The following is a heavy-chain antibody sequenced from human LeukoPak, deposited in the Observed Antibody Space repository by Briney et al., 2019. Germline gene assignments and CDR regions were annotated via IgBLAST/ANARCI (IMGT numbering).Heavy chain of an antibody. D-gene: IGHD3-22*01. CDR1: GGSISSYY. CDR2: IYYSGST. V-gene: IGHV4-59*01. CDR3: ARGHHDSSGYYNWFDP. J-gene: IGHJ5*02. Sequence: PSETLSLTCTVSGGSISSYYWSWIRQPPGKGLEWSGYIYYSGSTNYNPSLKSRVTISVDTSKNQFSLKLSSVTAADTAVYYCARGHHDSSGYYNWFDPWGQGTLVTVSS.